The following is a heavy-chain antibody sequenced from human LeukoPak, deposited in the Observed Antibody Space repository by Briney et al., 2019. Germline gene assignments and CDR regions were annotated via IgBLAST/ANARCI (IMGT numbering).Heavy chain of an antibody. CDR2: ISSSSSYI. V-gene: IGHV3-21*01. CDR1: GFTFSSYS. CDR3: ARDRYYGSGSYYKEYYYYGMDV. D-gene: IGHD3-10*01. Sequence: GGSLRLSCAASGFTFSSYSMNWVRQAPGKGLEWVSSISSSSSYIYYADSVKGRFTISRDNAKNSLYLQMNSLRAEDTAVYYCARDRYYGSGSYYKEYYYYGMDVWGKGTTVTVSS. J-gene: IGHJ6*04.